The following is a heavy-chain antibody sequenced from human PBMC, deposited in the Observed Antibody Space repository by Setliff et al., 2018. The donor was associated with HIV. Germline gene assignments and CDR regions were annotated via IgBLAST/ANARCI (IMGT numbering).Heavy chain of an antibody. Sequence: GASVKVSCKASGYTFTTYGISWVRQAPGQGPEWMGWISAYSGHTNYAQKFQGRVTMTTDTSTSTAYMELRSLRFDDTAVYYCARDRSGEEGFCYYYYHMDVWGKGTTVTVSS. D-gene: IGHD3-3*01. V-gene: IGHV1-18*01. CDR3: ARDRSGEEGFCYYYYHMDV. CDR2: ISAYSGHT. CDR1: GYTFTTYG. J-gene: IGHJ6*03.